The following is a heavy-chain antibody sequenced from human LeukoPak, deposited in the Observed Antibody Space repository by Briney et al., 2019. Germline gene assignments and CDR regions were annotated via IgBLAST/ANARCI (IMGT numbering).Heavy chain of an antibody. D-gene: IGHD1-7*01. CDR1: GFTFSSYW. CDR3: ARDNWNYDHYFDS. Sequence: GGSLRLSCAASGFTFSSYWMSWVRQAPGKGLEWVANIKQDGSEKYYVDSVKGRFTISRDNAKNSLYLQMNSLRAEDTAVYYCARDNWNYDHYFDSWGQGTLVTVSS. V-gene: IGHV3-7*01. CDR2: IKQDGSEK. J-gene: IGHJ4*02.